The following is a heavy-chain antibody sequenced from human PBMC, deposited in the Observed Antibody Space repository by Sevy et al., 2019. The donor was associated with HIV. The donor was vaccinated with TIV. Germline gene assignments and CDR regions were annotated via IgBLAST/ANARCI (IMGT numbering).Heavy chain of an antibody. CDR2: ISIYNDNK. CDR3: ARGYNWNFGEY. J-gene: IGHJ4*02. D-gene: IGHD1-7*01. CDR1: GYTFSTYA. Sequence: ASVKVPGKASGYTFSTYAINWVRQAPGQGLEWMGCISIYNDNKIYGQKFQGRVTMTADTSTSTAYMELRSLRSDDTAVYYCARGYNWNFGEYWGQGTPVTVSS. V-gene: IGHV1-18*01.